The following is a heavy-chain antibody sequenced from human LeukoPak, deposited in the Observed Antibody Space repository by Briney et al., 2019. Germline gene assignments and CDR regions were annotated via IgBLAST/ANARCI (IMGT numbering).Heavy chain of an antibody. Sequence: ASVKVSCKASGYTFTSYDISWVRQAPGQGLEWMGWIGAYNGNTNYAQKLQGRVTMTTDTSTSTAYMELRSLRSDDTAVYYCARVIGATAGPYYFDYWGQGTLVTVSS. CDR3: ARVIGATAGPYYFDY. CDR1: GYTFTSYD. V-gene: IGHV1-18*01. D-gene: IGHD6-13*01. J-gene: IGHJ4*02. CDR2: IGAYNGNT.